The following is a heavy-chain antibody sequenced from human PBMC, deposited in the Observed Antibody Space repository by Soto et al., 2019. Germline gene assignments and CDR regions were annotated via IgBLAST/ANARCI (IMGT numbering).Heavy chain of an antibody. CDR1: GGTFSTYG. J-gene: IGHJ5*02. CDR2: IIPRSGTA. D-gene: IGHD3-16*01. V-gene: IGHV1-69*05. CDR3: ARMATFGSLNWFDP. Sequence: GASVKVSCKASGGTFSTYGFRWVRQAPGQGLEWTGGIIPRSGTANYAQKFQGRVTMTRDKSIGTAYMELSSLRSDDTAIYYCARMATFGSLNWFDPWGQGTLVTVSS.